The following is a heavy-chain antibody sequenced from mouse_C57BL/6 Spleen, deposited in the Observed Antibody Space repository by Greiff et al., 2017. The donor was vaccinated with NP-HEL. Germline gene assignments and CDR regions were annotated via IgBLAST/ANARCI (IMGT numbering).Heavy chain of an antibody. Sequence: QVQLQQPGAELVKPGASVKLSCKASGYTFTSYWMHWVKQRPGQGLEWIGMIHPNSGSTNYNEKFKSKATLTVDKSSSTAYMQLSSLTSEDSAVYYCASDSSGYGGFAYWGQGTLVTVSA. J-gene: IGHJ3*01. V-gene: IGHV1-64*01. D-gene: IGHD3-2*02. CDR3: ASDSSGYGGFAY. CDR1: GYTFTSYW. CDR2: IHPNSGST.